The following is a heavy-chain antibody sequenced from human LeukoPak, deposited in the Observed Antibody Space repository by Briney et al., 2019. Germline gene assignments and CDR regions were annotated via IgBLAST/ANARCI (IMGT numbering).Heavy chain of an antibody. D-gene: IGHD5-18*01. J-gene: IGHJ6*03. V-gene: IGHV4-59*01. CDR2: IYYSGST. CDR1: GGSISSYY. CDR3: AREVHSYGYGPDDHRNMDV. Sequence: PSETLSLTCTVSGGSISSYYWSWIRQPPGKGLEWIVSIYYSGSTNYNPSLKSRVTISVDTSKNQFSLKLSSVTAADTAVYYCAREVHSYGYGPDDHRNMDVWGKGTTVTVSS.